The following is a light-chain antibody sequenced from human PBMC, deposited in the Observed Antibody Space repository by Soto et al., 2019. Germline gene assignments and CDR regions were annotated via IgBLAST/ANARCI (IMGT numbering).Light chain of an antibody. V-gene: IGLV2-8*01. J-gene: IGLJ1*01. CDR1: SSDVGGYNY. CDR3: SSYAGSNNLV. CDR2: DVS. Sequence: LTQPPSASGSPGQSVTISFAGTSSDVGGYNYVSWYQQHPGKAPKLMIYDVSKRPSGVPDRFSGSKSGNTASLTVSGLQAEDEADYYCSSYAGSNNLVFGTGTKVTVL.